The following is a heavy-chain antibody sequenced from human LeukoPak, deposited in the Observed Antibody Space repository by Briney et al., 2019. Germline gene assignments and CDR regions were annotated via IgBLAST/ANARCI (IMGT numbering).Heavy chain of an antibody. D-gene: IGHD1-26*01. CDR3: ARVLDVGPTYFDY. V-gene: IGHV6-1*01. J-gene: IGHJ4*02. CDR1: GVSVSSNTAA. CDR2: TYHRSKWDN. Sequence: SQTLSLTCAISGVSVSSNTAAWNWIRQSPSRGLEWLGRTYHRSKWDNDYAVSVKSRITINPDKSKNQFSLQLNSVTPEDTAVYYCARVLDVGPTYFDYWGQGTLVTVSS.